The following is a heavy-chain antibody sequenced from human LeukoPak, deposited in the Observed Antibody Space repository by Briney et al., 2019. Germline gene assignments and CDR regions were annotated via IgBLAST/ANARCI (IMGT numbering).Heavy chain of an antibody. CDR1: GFTFSSYA. CDR3: ARVTPIAGDY. V-gene: IGHV3-30-3*01. J-gene: IGHJ4*02. CDR2: ISYDGSNK. D-gene: IGHD1-14*01. Sequence: GGSLRLSCAASGFTFSSYAMHWVRQAPGKGLEWVAVISYDGSNKYYADSVKGRFTISRDNSKNTLYLQMDSLRAEDAAVYYCARVTPIAGDYWGQGTLVTVSS.